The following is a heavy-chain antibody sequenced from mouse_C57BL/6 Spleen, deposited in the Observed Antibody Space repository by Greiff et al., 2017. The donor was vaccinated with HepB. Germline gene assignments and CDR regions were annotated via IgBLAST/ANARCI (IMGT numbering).Heavy chain of an antibody. V-gene: IGHV1-82*01. Sequence: VQGVESGPELVKPGASVKISCKASGYAFSSSWMNWVKQRPGKGLEWIGRIYPGDGDTNYNGKFKGKATLTADKSSSTAYMQLSSLTSEDSAVYFCARSNPSYYYGSPFAYWGQGTLVTVSA. J-gene: IGHJ3*01. CDR2: IYPGDGDT. D-gene: IGHD1-1*01. CDR3: ARSNPSYYYGSPFAY. CDR1: GYAFSSSW.